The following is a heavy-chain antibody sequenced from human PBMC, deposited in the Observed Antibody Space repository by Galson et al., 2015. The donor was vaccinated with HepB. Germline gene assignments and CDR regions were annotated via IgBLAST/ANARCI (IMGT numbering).Heavy chain of an antibody. V-gene: IGHV3-21*01. D-gene: IGHD6-19*01. CDR2: ISSSSSYI. CDR1: GFTFRSYS. J-gene: IGHJ3*02. Sequence: LSLPCAASGFTFRSYSMNWVRQAPGKGLEWVSSISSSSSYIYYADSVQGRFTISRDNAKNSLYLQMNSLRAEDTAVYYCARDDGSGWSLGAFDIWGQGTMVTVSS. CDR3: ARDDGSGWSLGAFDI.